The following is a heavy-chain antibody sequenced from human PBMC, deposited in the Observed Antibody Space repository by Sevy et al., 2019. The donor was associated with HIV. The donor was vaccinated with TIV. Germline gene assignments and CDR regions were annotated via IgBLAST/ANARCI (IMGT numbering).Heavy chain of an antibody. Sequence: GGSLRLSCAASGFTFGTYVMNWVRQAPGKGLEWVSGISGSGGSTYYADSVKGRFTISRDNAKNSLFLQMNSLRAEDTAVYYCARGPHYYYDSSAFFEYWGQGTLVTVSS. CDR2: ISGSGGST. D-gene: IGHD3-22*01. J-gene: IGHJ4*02. CDR1: GFTFGTYV. CDR3: ARGPHYYYDSSAFFEY. V-gene: IGHV3-23*01.